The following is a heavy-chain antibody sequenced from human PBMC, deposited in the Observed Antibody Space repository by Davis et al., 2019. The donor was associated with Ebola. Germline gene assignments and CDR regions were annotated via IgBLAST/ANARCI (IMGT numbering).Heavy chain of an antibody. CDR3: TTSYYDFWSGPYYYYYGMDV. J-gene: IGHJ6*02. D-gene: IGHD3-3*01. V-gene: IGHV3-30-3*02. Sequence: GESLKISCAASGFTFSSYAMHWVRQAPGKGLEWVAVISYDGSNKYYADSVKGRFTISRENAKNSLYLQMNSLRAEDTAVYYCTTSYYDFWSGPYYYYYGMDVWGQGTTVTVSS. CDR1: GFTFSSYA. CDR2: ISYDGSNK.